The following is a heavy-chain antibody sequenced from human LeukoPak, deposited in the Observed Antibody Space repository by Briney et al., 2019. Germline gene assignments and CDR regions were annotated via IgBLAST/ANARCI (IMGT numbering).Heavy chain of an antibody. CDR3: ARELPFDY. CDR2: IKSDGTRT. J-gene: IGHJ4*02. D-gene: IGHD2-15*01. V-gene: IGHV3-74*01. CDR1: GFTFSSYS. Sequence: GGSLRLSCAASGFTFSSYSMNWVRQAPGEGLVWVSRIKSDGTRTDYADSVKGRFTISRDNAKNTLYLQMNSLRAEDTAVYYCARELPFDYWGQGTLVTVSS.